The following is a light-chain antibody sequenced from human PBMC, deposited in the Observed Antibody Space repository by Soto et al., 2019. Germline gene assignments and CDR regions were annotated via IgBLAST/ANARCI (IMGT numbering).Light chain of an antibody. J-gene: IGKJ2*01. CDR2: DTS. CDR1: QSVGAS. CDR3: QQRNTWPYT. Sequence: EIVLTQSPDTLSLSPGERATLSCRASQSVGASLGWYQQRPGQAPRLLIYDTSNRATDIPGRFSGSGSGTDFTLTLSSLEPDDFALYFCQQRNTWPYTFGEAPKVEIK. V-gene: IGKV3-11*01.